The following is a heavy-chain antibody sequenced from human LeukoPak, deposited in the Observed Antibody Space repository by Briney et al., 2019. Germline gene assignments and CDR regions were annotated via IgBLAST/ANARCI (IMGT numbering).Heavy chain of an antibody. J-gene: IGHJ4*02. CDR3: AKEIYFGSGSYPDY. CDR1: GFPFSSYG. Sequence: PARSLRLSCAASGFPFSSYGIHWLRQAPGKGLEWVGVISHDGNNEYYADSVRGRFTISRDNSKNTLYLQVNSLRAEDTAVYYCAKEIYFGSGSYPDYWGQGTLVTVSS. V-gene: IGHV3-30*18. D-gene: IGHD3-10*01. CDR2: ISHDGNNE.